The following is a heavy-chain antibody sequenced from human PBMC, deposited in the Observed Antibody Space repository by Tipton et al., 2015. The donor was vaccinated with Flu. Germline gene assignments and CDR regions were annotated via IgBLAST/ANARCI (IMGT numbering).Heavy chain of an antibody. CDR2: ISSSGSTI. D-gene: IGHD6-13*01. CDR3: ARAKGGSKGIAAAGTFYYYGMDV. Sequence: GSLRLSCAASGFTFSSYEMNWVRQAPGQGLEWVSYISSSGSTIYYADSVKGRFTISRDNAKNSLYLQMNSLRAEDTAVYYCARAKGGSKGIAAAGTFYYYGMDVWGQGTTVTVSS. J-gene: IGHJ6*02. V-gene: IGHV3-48*03. CDR1: GFTFSSYE.